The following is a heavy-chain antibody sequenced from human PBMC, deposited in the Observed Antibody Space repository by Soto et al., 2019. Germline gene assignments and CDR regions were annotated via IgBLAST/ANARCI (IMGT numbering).Heavy chain of an antibody. CDR1: GAALSSGNYY. CDR2: IYVTGAV. D-gene: IGHD2-21*01. V-gene: IGHV4-31*03. J-gene: IGHJ5*02. Sequence: NLSEAPSLTYSGAGAALSSGNYYWRWIRQVPGKGLEWIGHIYVTGAVDYNPSLRDRITISQDTSERQFSLNLRLVTAADTAVYYCARLRIATNNYKWFDPWGQRTLVTVSS. CDR3: ARLRIATNNYKWFDP.